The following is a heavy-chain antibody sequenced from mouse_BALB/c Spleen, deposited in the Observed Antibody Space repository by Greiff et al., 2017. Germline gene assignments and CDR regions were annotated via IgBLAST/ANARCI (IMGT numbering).Heavy chain of an antibody. J-gene: IGHJ4*01. CDR2: INPNNGGT. D-gene: IGHD2-4*01. V-gene: IGHV1-18*01. CDR3: ARNYDYAMDY. CDR1: GYTFTDYN. Sequence: EVKLMESGPELVKPGPSVKMSCKASGYTFTDYNMDWVKQSHGKSLEWIGDINPNNGGTIYNQKFKGKATLTVDKSSSTAYMELRSLTSEDTAVYYCARNYDYAMDYWGQGTSVTVSS.